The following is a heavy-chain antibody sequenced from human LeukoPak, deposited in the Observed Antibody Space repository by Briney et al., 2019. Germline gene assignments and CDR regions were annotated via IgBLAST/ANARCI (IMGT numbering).Heavy chain of an antibody. CDR3: ARGPGPPIFGVVTYYFDY. D-gene: IGHD3-3*01. Sequence: ASVKVSCKASGYTFTSYYMHWVRQAPGQGLEWMGIINPSGGSTSYAQKFQGRVTMTRDTSTSTVYMELSSLRSEDTAVYYCARGPGPPIFGVVTYYFDYWGQGTLVTVPS. CDR2: INPSGGST. CDR1: GYTFTSYY. J-gene: IGHJ4*02. V-gene: IGHV1-46*01.